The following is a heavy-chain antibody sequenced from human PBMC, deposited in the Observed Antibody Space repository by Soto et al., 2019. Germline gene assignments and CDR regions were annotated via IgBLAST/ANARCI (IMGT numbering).Heavy chain of an antibody. V-gene: IGHV4-34*01. D-gene: IGHD2-2*01. CDR2: INHSGST. CDR1: GGSFSGYY. CDR3: ATLRYCSSTSCSSHYYYGMDV. Sequence: QVQLQQWGAGLLKPSETLSLTCAVYGGSFSGYYWSWIRQPPGKGLEWIGEINHSGSTNYNPSLKSRVTISVDTSKNQFSLKLSSVTAADTAVYYCATLRYCSSTSCSSHYYYGMDVWGQGTTVTVSS. J-gene: IGHJ6*02.